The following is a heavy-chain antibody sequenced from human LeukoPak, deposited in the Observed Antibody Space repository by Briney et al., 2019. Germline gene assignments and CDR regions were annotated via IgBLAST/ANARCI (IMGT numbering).Heavy chain of an antibody. Sequence: ASVKVSCKASGYTFTSYDFNWVPQATGQRPEWMGWMSPNSGDTGYAQKFQDRVTMTRNASISTAYMELSSLRSDDTAVYYCARGPPNWGYDYWGPGTLVIVSS. J-gene: IGHJ4*02. CDR3: ARGPPNWGYDY. V-gene: IGHV1-8*01. D-gene: IGHD7-27*01. CDR1: GYTFTSYD. CDR2: MSPNSGDT.